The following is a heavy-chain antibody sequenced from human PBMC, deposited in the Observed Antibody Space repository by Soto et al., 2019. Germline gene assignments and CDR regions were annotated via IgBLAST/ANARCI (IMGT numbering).Heavy chain of an antibody. Sequence: GGYLRLSCASSGFTFISYEMNCVRHSPGKGLYFVSYISSSCSTIYYADSVKGRFTISRDNAKNSLYLQMNSLRAEDTAVYYCARSAITIFGVVPTVGYFDYWGQGTLVTVSS. CDR1: GFTFISYE. J-gene: IGHJ4*02. CDR3: ARSAITIFGVVPTVGYFDY. CDR2: ISSSCSTI. D-gene: IGHD3-3*01. V-gene: IGHV3-48*03.